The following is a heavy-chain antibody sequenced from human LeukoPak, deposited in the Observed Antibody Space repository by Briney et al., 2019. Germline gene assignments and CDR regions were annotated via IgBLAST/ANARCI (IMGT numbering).Heavy chain of an antibody. CDR2: ISGSGGST. J-gene: IGHJ5*02. V-gene: IGHV3-23*01. CDR1: GFTFSSYG. CDR3: AKDLHSGSYNNWFDP. Sequence: GGSLRLSCAASGFTFSSYGMSWVRQAPGKGPEWVSAISGSGGSTYYADSVKGRFTISRDNSKNTLYLQMNSLRAEDTAVYHCAKDLHSGSYNNWFDPWGQGTLVTVSS. D-gene: IGHD1-26*01.